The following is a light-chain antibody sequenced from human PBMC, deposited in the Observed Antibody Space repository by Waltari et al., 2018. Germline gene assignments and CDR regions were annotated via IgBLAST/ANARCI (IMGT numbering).Light chain of an antibody. CDR2: YYSDSDQ. V-gene: IGLV5-39*01. J-gene: IGLJ7*01. Sequence: QPVLTQPTSLSASPGASARLSCTLTSGINVGGYRVFWYQQKPGSPPRYLLSYYSDSDQHQGSGVPSRVSGYKDASANVGCLLIHVLQAEDEADYYCAIWHNSAGFFGGGTLLTVL. CDR3: AIWHNSAGF. CDR1: SGINVGGYR.